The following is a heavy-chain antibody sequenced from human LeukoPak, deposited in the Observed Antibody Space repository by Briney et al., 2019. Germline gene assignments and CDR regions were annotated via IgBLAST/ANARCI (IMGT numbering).Heavy chain of an antibody. CDR3: ARTYYYDSSGYFCPRY. CDR1: GGSISSGSYY. J-gene: IGHJ4*02. V-gene: IGHV4-61*02. D-gene: IGHD3-22*01. Sequence: SETLSLTCTVSGGSISSGSYYWSWIRQPAGKGLEWIGRIYTSGTTYYNPSLKSRVSISVNTSKNQFSLKLSSVTAADTAVYYCARTYYYDSSGYFCPRYWGQGTLVTVSS. CDR2: IYTSGTT.